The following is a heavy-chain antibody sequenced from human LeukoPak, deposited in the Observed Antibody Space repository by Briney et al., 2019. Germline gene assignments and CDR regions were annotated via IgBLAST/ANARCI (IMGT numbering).Heavy chain of an antibody. Sequence: SETLSLTCTVSGGSISSGSYFWTWIRQPAGKRLEWIGRINTSGSTNYNPSLKSRVTISVDTSKNQFSLKLSSVTAADTAVSFCAREGYTSSWYSGYYYFDYWGQGTLVTVSS. CDR1: GGSISSGSYF. CDR3: AREGYTSSWYSGYYYFDY. CDR2: INTSGST. V-gene: IGHV4-61*02. D-gene: IGHD6-13*01. J-gene: IGHJ4*02.